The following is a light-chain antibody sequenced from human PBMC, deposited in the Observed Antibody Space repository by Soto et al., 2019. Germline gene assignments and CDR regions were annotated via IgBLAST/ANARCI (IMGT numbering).Light chain of an antibody. CDR2: DAS. CDR3: QQYETLPT. V-gene: IGKV1-33*01. CDR1: QNINNY. Sequence: IQMTQSPSSLSASLGDRVSITCQASQNINNYLNWYQQKPGRAPXXLIYDASNLEAGVPSRFSGSGSGTDFTFTISRLKPEDIATYYCQQYETLPTFGQGTRLEI. J-gene: IGKJ5*01.